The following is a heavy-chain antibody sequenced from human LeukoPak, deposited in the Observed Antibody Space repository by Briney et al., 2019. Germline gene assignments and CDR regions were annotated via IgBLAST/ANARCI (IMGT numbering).Heavy chain of an antibody. Sequence: GGSLRLSCAASGFTVSSNYMSWVRQAPGKGLEWVSVIYSGGSTYYADSVKGRFTISRDNSKNTLYLQMNSLRAEDTAVYYCARGNHRSWYGEGYFDYWGQGTLVTVSS. J-gene: IGHJ4*02. D-gene: IGHD6-13*01. V-gene: IGHV3-66*01. CDR1: GFTVSSNY. CDR2: IYSGGST. CDR3: ARGNHRSWYGEGYFDY.